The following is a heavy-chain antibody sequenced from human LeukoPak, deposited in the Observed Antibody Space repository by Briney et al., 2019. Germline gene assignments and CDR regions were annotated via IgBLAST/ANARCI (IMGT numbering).Heavy chain of an antibody. D-gene: IGHD3-3*01. CDR3: ARKYYYDFWSGYLNYYYYYGMDV. V-gene: IGHV1-8*01. CDR2: MNPNSGNT. J-gene: IGHJ6*02. Sequence: ASVKVSCKASGYTFISYDINWVRQATGQGLEWMGWMNPNSGNTGYAQKFQGRVTMTRNTSISTAYMELSSLRSEDTAVYYCARKYYYDFWSGYLNYYYYYGMDVWGQGTTVTVSS. CDR1: GYTFISYD.